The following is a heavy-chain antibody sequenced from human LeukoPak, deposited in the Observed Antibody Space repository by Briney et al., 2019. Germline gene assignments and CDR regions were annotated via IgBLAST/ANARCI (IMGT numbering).Heavy chain of an antibody. J-gene: IGHJ4*02. Sequence: SETLSLTCAVSGGSISSGGYSWSWIRQPPGKGLEWIGYIYHSGSTYYNPSLKSRVTISVDRSKNQFSLKLSSVTAADTAVYYCAGGAYNGYIVVPDYWGQGTLVTVSS. CDR1: GGSISSGGYS. D-gene: IGHD2-21*01. CDR3: AGGAYNGYIVVPDY. V-gene: IGHV4-30-2*01. CDR2: IYHSGST.